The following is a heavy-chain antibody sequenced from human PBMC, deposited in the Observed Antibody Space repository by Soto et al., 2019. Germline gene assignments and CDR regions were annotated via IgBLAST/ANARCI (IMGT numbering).Heavy chain of an antibody. CDR1: GGSISSGDYY. J-gene: IGHJ4*02. CDR3: ARVAYYDFWSGYYRPMDFDY. V-gene: IGHV4-30-4*01. D-gene: IGHD3-3*01. CDR2: IYYSGST. Sequence: SETLSLTCTVSGGSISSGDYYWSWIRQPPGKGLEWIGYIYYSGSTYYNPSLKSRVTISVDTSKNQFSLKLSSVTAADTAVYYCARVAYYDFWSGYYRPMDFDYWGQGTLVTAPQ.